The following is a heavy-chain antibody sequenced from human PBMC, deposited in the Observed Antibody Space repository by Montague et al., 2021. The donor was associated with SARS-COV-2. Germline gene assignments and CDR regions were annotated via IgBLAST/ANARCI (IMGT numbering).Heavy chain of an antibody. V-gene: IGHV4-39*01. CDR2: ISYSGST. Sequence: SETLSLTCTVSGGSISSTSYYWGWIRQPPGKGLEWIGSISYSGSTYYKSSLKSQVTISVDTSKNQFSLRLSSVTAADTAVYYCARHITGSGNAFDIWGQGTMVTVSS. D-gene: IGHD3-10*01. CDR1: GGSISSTSYY. CDR3: ARHITGSGNAFDI. J-gene: IGHJ3*02.